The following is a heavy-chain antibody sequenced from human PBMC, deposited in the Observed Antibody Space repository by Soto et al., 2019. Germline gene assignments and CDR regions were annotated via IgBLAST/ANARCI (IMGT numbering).Heavy chain of an antibody. CDR2: IWYDGSNK. V-gene: IGHV3-33*01. Sequence: GGSLRLSCAASGFTFSSYGMHWVRQAPGKGLEWVAVIWYDGSNKYYADSVKGRFTISRDNSKNTLYLQMNSLRAEDTAVYYCARKVAAAALYYYYGMDVWGQGTTVTVSS. CDR3: ARKVAAAALYYYYGMDV. J-gene: IGHJ6*02. CDR1: GFTFSSYG. D-gene: IGHD6-13*01.